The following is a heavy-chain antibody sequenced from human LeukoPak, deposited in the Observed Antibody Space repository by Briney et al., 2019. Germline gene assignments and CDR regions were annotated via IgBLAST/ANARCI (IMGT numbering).Heavy chain of an antibody. D-gene: IGHD3-10*01. Sequence: SETLSLTCTVSGGSISSSSYYWGWIRQPPGKGLEWIGCIYYSGSTYNNPSLKSRVTISVDTSTNQFSLKLSSVPAADTAVYYCARGSVWFGSLSSFDYWGQGTLVTVSS. CDR1: GGSISSSSYY. J-gene: IGHJ4*02. CDR3: ARGSVWFGSLSSFDY. CDR2: IYYSGST. V-gene: IGHV4-39*01.